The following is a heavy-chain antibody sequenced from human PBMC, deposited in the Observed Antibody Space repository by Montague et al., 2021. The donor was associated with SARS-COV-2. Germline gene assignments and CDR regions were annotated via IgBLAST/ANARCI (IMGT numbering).Heavy chain of an antibody. CDR1: GFTFSSIS. J-gene: IGHJ6*02. D-gene: IGHD2-15*01. CDR2: ISSESAYI. Sequence: SLRLSCAASGFTFSSISMNWVRQAPGKRLAWVSSISSESAYIVYAESVRGRFAISRDNAQNLLYLQMNSLRAEDTAVYYCARLETSKFYSSGMDVWGQGTTVTVSS. CDR3: ARLETSKFYSSGMDV. V-gene: IGHV3-21*01.